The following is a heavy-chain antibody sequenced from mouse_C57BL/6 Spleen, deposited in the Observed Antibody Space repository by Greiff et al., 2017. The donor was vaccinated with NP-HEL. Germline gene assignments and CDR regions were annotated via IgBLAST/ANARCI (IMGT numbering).Heavy chain of an antibody. Sequence: QVQLQQPGAELVRPGTSVKLSCKASGYTFTSYWMHWVKQRPGQGLEWIGVIDPSDSYTSYNQKFKGKATLTVDTSSSTAYMQLSSLTSEDSAVYYCSYYSNDDYFDDWGQGTTLTVSS. V-gene: IGHV1-59*01. CDR2: IDPSDSYT. CDR1: GYTFTSYW. D-gene: IGHD2-14*01. CDR3: SYYSNDDYFDD. J-gene: IGHJ2*01.